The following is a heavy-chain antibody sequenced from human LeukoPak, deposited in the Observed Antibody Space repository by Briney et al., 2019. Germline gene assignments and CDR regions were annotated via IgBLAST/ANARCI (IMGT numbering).Heavy chain of an antibody. Sequence: PSGTLSLTCAVSGGSISSSNWWSWVRQPPGKGLEWVANMKQDGSEKYYVDSVKGRFTVSRDNAKNLLWLQMNSLRAEDTAVYYCTREGYISSALDAFDLWGQGTKVTVSS. CDR2: MKQDGSEK. D-gene: IGHD5-18*01. CDR3: TREGYISSALDAFDL. CDR1: GGSISSSNW. J-gene: IGHJ3*01. V-gene: IGHV3-7*03.